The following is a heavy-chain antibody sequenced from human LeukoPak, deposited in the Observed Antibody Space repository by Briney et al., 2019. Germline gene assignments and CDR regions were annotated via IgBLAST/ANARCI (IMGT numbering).Heavy chain of an antibody. Sequence: PGGSLRLSCAASGFTFDDYAMHWVRQAPGKGLEWVSGISWNSGSIGYADSVKGRFTISRDNAKNSLYLQMNSLRAEDTALYYCASSSSWYLSYFQHWGQGTLVTVSS. CDR3: ASSSSWYLSYFQH. V-gene: IGHV3-9*01. CDR2: ISWNSGSI. CDR1: GFTFDDYA. D-gene: IGHD6-13*01. J-gene: IGHJ1*01.